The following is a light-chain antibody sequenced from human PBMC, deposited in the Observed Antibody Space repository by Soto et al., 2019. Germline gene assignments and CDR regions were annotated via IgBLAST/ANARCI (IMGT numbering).Light chain of an antibody. J-gene: IGLJ2*01. V-gene: IGLV3-21*01. CDR2: YDS. CDR1: NIGSKS. CDR3: QVWESSSDHRV. Sequence: SSELTQPPSVSVAPGKTARITCGGNNIGSKSVHWYQQKPGQAPVLVIYYDSDRPSGIPERFSGSNSGNTATLTISRVEAGDEADYYCQVWESSSDHRVFGGGTKLTVL.